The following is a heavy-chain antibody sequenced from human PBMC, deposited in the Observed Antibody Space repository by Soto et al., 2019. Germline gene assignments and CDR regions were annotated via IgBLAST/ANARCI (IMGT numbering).Heavy chain of an antibody. Sequence: GGSLRLSCAVSGLTFSDYYMSWIRQAPGKGLEWVSYISSRGSSIYYADSVKGRFTISRDNAKNSLYLQMNGLRAEDTAVYYCARGYYDFWSGYYISPYGMDVWGQGTTVTVSS. D-gene: IGHD3-3*01. J-gene: IGHJ6*02. CDR2: ISSRGSSI. V-gene: IGHV3-11*01. CDR1: GLTFSDYY. CDR3: ARGYYDFWSGYYISPYGMDV.